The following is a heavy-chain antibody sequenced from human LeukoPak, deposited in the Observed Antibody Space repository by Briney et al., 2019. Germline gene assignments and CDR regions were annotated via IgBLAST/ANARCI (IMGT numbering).Heavy chain of an antibody. V-gene: IGHV5-51*01. J-gene: IGHJ4*02. D-gene: IGHD3-10*01. CDR2: IYPGNSDT. Sequence: LKISCKRSGYNFASYSTAWVRRMPGKGPEWMGIIYPGNSDTRYSPSFQGQVTISADKSISTAYLQWRSLKASDTAMYYCVRRGTSGKHYEYWGQGALVTVSP. CDR3: VRRGTSGKHYEY. CDR1: GYNFASYS.